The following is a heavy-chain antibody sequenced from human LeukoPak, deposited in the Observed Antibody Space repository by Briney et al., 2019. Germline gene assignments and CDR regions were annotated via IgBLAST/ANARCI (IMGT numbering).Heavy chain of an antibody. J-gene: IGHJ4*02. V-gene: IGHV1-69*04. D-gene: IGHD3-10*01. CDR3: ARDLSIRFGQLTHEPLDY. CDR2: IIPTIDIT. CDR1: GDIFSSFA. Sequence: ASVKVSCKASGDIFSSFAISWVRQAPGQGLEWMGRIIPTIDITNHAQKFQDRVTITADKSTNTAYMELSSLTSEDTAMYYCARDLSIRFGQLTHEPLDYWGQGTLVTVSS.